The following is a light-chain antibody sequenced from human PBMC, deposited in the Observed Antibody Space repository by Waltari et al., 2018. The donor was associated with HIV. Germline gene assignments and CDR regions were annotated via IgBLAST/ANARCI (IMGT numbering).Light chain of an antibody. CDR1: FPNIGSKT. CDR2: GSS. V-gene: IGLV1-44*01. J-gene: IGLJ1*01. CDR3: AVWDDSLSEYV. Sequence: QSVLTPPPSASGATGQRVHRPCSGSFPNIGSKTVTWYQPLPGTAPRLLIYGSSQRPSGVPDRFSGSRSDTSASLDISGLHSEDEGDYYCAVWDDSLSEYVFATGTKVFVL.